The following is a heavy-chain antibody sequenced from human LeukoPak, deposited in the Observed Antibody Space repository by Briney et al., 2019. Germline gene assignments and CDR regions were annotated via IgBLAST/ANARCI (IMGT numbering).Heavy chain of an antibody. CDR1: GLTFNNYG. V-gene: IGHV3-23*01. D-gene: IGHD5-18*01. J-gene: IGHJ4*02. Sequence: GGSLRLSCVASGLTFNNYGMTWVRQAPGKGLEWVSTISAGGDNTYYGDSVKGRFTISRDNSKNTPSLQMNSLRVEDTAVYYCAKSRYNYGSSLDYWGQGTLVTVSS. CDR2: ISAGGDNT. CDR3: AKSRYNYGSSLDY.